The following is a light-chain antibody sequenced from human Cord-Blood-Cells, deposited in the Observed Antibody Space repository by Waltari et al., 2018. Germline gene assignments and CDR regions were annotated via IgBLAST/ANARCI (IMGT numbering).Light chain of an antibody. V-gene: IGKV4-1*01. CDR1: QSVLFNSNNKNY. CDR2: WAP. J-gene: IGKJ1*01. Sequence: DIVMTQSPDSLAVSLGERATINCKSSQSVLFNSNNKNYLAWYQQKQGQPPKLLIYWAPTPKSWAPDRLSGSGSGTDFTLTISSLQAEDVAVYYCQQYDSTPPTFGQGTKVEIK. CDR3: QQYDSTPPT.